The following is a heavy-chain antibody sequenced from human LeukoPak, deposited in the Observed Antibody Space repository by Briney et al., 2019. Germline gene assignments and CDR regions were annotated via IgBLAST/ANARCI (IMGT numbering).Heavy chain of an antibody. CDR3: ARDNSVRDEAWWFSP. CDR2: ISPSGAST. V-gene: IGHV1-46*01. J-gene: IGHJ5*02. D-gene: IGHD5-24*01. Sequence: ASVKVSCKSFGYTFTSNYMHWVRQAPGQGPEWMGVISPSGASTTYAQTFQGRVTLTRDMSTSTDYLELSSLRSEDTAVYYCARDNSVRDEAWWFSPWGQGTLVTVSS. CDR1: GYTFTSNY.